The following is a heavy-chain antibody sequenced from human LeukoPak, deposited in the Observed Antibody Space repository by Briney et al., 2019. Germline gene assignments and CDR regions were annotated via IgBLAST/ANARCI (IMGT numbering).Heavy chain of an antibody. V-gene: IGHV4-39*07. Sequence: SETLSLTCTVSGGSISSSSYYWGWIRQPPGKGLEWIGSIYYSGSTYYNPSLKSRVTISVDTSKNQFSLKLSSVTAADTAVYYCARDWVLVYDFWSGYYLYNWFDPWGQGTLVTVSS. CDR2: IYYSGST. CDR3: ARDWVLVYDFWSGYYLYNWFDP. CDR1: GGSISSSSYY. D-gene: IGHD3-3*01. J-gene: IGHJ5*02.